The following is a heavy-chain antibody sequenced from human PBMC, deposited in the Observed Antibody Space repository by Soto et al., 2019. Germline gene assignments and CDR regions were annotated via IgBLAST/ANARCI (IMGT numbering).Heavy chain of an antibody. CDR2: IWYDGSNK. V-gene: IGHV3-33*01. J-gene: IGHJ6*02. Sequence: QVQLVESGGGVVQPGRSLRLSCAASGFTFSSYGMHWVRQAPGKGLEWVAVIWYDGSNKYYADSVKGRFTISRDNSKNTLYLQMNRLRAEDTAVYYCARVVPAAMPYYYYGMDVWGQGTTVTVSS. CDR3: ARVVPAAMPYYYYGMDV. CDR1: GFTFSSYG. D-gene: IGHD2-2*01.